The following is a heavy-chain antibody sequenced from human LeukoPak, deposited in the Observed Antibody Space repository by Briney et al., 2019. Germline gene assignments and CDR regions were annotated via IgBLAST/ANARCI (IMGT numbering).Heavy chain of an antibody. CDR1: GYTFTGYY. CDR2: INPNSGGT. V-gene: IGHV1-2*02. CDR3: ARGPRQVGSSSWYWFDP. D-gene: IGHD6-13*01. J-gene: IGHJ5*02. Sequence: ASVKVSCKASGYTFTGYYMHWVRQAPGQGLEWMGWINPNSGGTNYAQKFQGRVTMTRDTSISTAYMELSRLRSDDTAVYYCARGPRQVGSSSWYWFDPWGQGTLVTVSS.